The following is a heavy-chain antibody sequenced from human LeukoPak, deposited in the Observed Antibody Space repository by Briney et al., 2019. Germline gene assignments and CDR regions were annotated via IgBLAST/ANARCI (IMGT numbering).Heavy chain of an antibody. CDR2: IIPILGIA. CDR1: GGTFSSYA. CDR3: ATVPRIAAAGHFDY. D-gene: IGHD6-13*01. J-gene: IGHJ4*02. V-gene: IGHV1-69*04. Sequence: ASVKVSCKASGGTFSSYAISWVRQAPGQGLEWMGRIIPILGIANYAQKFQGRVTMTEDTSTDTAYTELSSLRSEDTAVYYCATVPRIAAAGHFDYWGQGTLVTVSS.